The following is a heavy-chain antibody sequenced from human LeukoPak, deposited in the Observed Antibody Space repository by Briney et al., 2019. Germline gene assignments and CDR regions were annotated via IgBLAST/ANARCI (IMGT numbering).Heavy chain of an antibody. D-gene: IGHD3-3*01. CDR3: ARGGYYDFWSGKPSHAFDI. Sequence: PSETLSLTCTVSGGSISSYYWSWIRQPPGKGLEWIGYIYYSGSTYYNPSLKSRVTISVDTSKNQFSLKLSSVTAADTAVYYCARGGYYDFWSGKPSHAFDIWGQGTMVTVSS. CDR2: IYYSGST. V-gene: IGHV4-30-4*08. CDR1: GGSISSYY. J-gene: IGHJ3*02.